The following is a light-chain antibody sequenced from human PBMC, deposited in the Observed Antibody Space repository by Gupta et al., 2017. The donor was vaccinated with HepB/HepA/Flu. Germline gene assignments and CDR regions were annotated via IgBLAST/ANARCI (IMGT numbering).Light chain of an antibody. CDR1: QDISNY. J-gene: IGKJ2*01. Sequence: DIQITQSPSSLSASVGDRVTITCQASQDISNYLNWYQQKPGKAPKLLIYDASNLETGVPSRFSGSGSGTDFTFTISSLQPEDIATYYCQQNDNLLMHTFGQGTKLEIK. CDR2: DAS. CDR3: QQNDNLLMHT. V-gene: IGKV1-33*01.